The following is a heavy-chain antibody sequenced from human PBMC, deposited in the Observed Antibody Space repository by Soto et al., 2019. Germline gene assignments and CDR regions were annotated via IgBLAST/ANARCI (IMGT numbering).Heavy chain of an antibody. CDR3: ATDVPFTVRGAVPFDY. D-gene: IGHD3-10*01. CDR1: GYNFIVYG. V-gene: IGHV1-18*01. J-gene: IGHJ4*02. Sequence: QAQLVQSGAEVKKPGASVKVSCKASGYNFIVYGISWVRQAPGQGLEWMGWISALNGDTTSAQKLQGRVTLTTDTSTSTAFMELRSLRSDDTAVYFGATDVPFTVRGAVPFDYWGQGALVTVSS. CDR2: ISALNGDT.